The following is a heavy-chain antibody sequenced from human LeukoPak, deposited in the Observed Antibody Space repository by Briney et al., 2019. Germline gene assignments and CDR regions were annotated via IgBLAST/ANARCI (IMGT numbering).Heavy chain of an antibody. CDR3: AADLYGDWNDGLDY. D-gene: IGHD1-1*01. CDR1: GFTFTSSA. V-gene: IGHV1-58*02. CDR2: IVVGSGNT. Sequence: SVKVSCKASGFTFTSSAMQWVRQARGQRLEWIGWIVVGSGNTNYAQKFQERVTITRDMSTSTAYMELSSLRSEDTAVYYCAADLYGDWNDGLDYWGQGTLVTVSS. J-gene: IGHJ4*02.